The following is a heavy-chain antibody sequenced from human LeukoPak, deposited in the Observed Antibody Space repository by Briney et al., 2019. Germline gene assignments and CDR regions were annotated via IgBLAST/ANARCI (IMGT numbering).Heavy chain of an antibody. CDR2: ISAYNGNT. CDR3: ARDKIFSYYDSSGYYYIPFDY. V-gene: IGHV1-18*01. D-gene: IGHD3-22*01. J-gene: IGHJ4*02. CDR1: GYTFTSYG. Sequence: GASVKVSCKASGYTFTSYGISWVRQAPGQGLEWMGWISAYNGNTNYAQKLQGRVTVTTDTSTSTAYMELRSLRSDDTAVYYCARDKIFSYYDSSGYYYIPFDYWGQGTLVTVSS.